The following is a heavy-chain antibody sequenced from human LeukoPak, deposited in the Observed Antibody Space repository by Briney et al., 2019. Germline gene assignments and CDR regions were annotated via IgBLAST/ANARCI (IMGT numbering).Heavy chain of an antibody. Sequence: SETLSLTCNVSGGSISSFHWSLIRQPAGKGLEWIGRIYTSGSTSYNSSLRSRVTVSVDTSKNQFSLKLSSVTAADTAVYYCASFTRQVVLWGQGTLVTVSS. CDR3: ASFTRQVVL. D-gene: IGHD6-13*01. V-gene: IGHV4-4*07. CDR2: IYTSGST. CDR1: GGSISSFH. J-gene: IGHJ4*02.